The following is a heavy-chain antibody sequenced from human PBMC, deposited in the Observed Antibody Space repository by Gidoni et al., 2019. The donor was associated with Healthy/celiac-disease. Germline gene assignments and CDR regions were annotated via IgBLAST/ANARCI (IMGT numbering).Heavy chain of an antibody. CDR2: IYHSGST. J-gene: IGHJ2*01. D-gene: IGHD1-1*01. V-gene: IGHV4-38-2*01. Sequence: QVQLQESGPGLVKPSETLSLTCAVSGYSISSGYYWGWIRQPPGKGLEWIGSIYHSGSTYYNPSLKSRVTISVDTSKNQFSLKLSSVTAADTAVYYCARLNPNRWRYWYFDLWGRGTLVTVSS. CDR3: ARLNPNRWRYWYFDL. CDR1: GYSISSGYY.